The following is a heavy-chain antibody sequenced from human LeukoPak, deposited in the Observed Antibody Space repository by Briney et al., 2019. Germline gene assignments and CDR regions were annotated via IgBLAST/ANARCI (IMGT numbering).Heavy chain of an antibody. CDR1: GGTFSSYA. Sequence: SVKVSCKASGGTFSSYAISWVRQAPGQGLEWMGGIIPIFGTANYAQKFQGRVTITADESTSTAYMELSSLRSEDTAVYYCARGAIAAGIAIDYWGQGTLVTVSS. CDR3: ARGAIAAGIAIDY. V-gene: IGHV1-69*13. J-gene: IGHJ4*02. D-gene: IGHD6-13*01. CDR2: IIPIFGTA.